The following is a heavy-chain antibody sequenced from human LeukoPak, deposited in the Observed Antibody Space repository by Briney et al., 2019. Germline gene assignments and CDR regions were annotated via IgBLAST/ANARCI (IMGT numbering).Heavy chain of an antibody. D-gene: IGHD3-22*01. CDR2: INWNGGST. V-gene: IGHV3-20*04. Sequence: GGSLRLSCAASGFTFDDYGMSWVRQAPGKGLEWVSGINWNGGSTGYADSVKGRFTISRDNAKNSLYLQMNSLRAEDTALYYCARSGYYDSSGYYDYYYYMDVWGKGTTVTVSS. J-gene: IGHJ6*03. CDR3: ARSGYYDSSGYYDYYYYMDV. CDR1: GFTFDDYG.